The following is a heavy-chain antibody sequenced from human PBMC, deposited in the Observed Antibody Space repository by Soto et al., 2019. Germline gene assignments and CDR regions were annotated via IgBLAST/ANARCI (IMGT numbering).Heavy chain of an antibody. Sequence: GGSLRLSCVASGFTFSNYGMSWVRQAPGKGLEWVSTFGGSGNTYHADSVKGRFTISRDNSRNTLYLRMNSLRAEDTAIYYCAKRGEKTGRNFDCWGQGTQVTVSS. J-gene: IGHJ4*02. CDR3: AKRGEKTGRNFDC. V-gene: IGHV3-23*01. D-gene: IGHD1-1*01. CDR2: FGGSGNT. CDR1: GFTFSNYG.